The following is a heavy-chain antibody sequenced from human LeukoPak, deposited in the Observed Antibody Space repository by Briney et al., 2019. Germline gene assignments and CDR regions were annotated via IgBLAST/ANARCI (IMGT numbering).Heavy chain of an antibody. Sequence: ASVKVSCKASGYTFTSYDINWVRQATGQGLEWMGWMYPNSGNTGYAQKFQGRVTITRNTSISTAYMELSSLRSEDTAVYYCARGDLGYCSSTSCYQFDPWGQGTLVTVSS. J-gene: IGHJ5*02. V-gene: IGHV1-8*03. CDR2: MYPNSGNT. D-gene: IGHD2-2*01. CDR3: ARGDLGYCSSTSCYQFDP. CDR1: GYTFTSYD.